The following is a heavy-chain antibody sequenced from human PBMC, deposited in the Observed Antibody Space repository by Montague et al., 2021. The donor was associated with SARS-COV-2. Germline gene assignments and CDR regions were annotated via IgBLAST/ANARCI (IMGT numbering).Heavy chain of an antibody. D-gene: IGHD3-9*01. CDR1: GGSFASDNFI. Sequence: SETLSLTCSVSGGSFASDNFIWGWNRQPKGKKLEWSVDISNGGRSIAYPSIKSRITISVHKTRIQLSLNVMSVTAADTAVYYCARHRRYDVVTYYPDFWGQGILATVSS. CDR2: ISNGGRS. CDR3: ARHRRYDVVTYYPDF. J-gene: IGHJ4*02. V-gene: IGHV4-39*01.